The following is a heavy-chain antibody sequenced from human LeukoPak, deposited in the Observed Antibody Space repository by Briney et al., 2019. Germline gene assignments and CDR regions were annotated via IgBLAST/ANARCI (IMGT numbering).Heavy chain of an antibody. D-gene: IGHD3-10*01. J-gene: IGHJ5*02. CDR2: TNHRGST. Sequence: ASETLSLTCTVSGGSMSSYYWSWIRQSPGKGLEWIGETNHRGSTNYNPSLKRRVTISLDTSKNQFSLKLSSVTAADTAVYYCAKSLYGSGSYYNWFDPWGQGTLVTVSS. V-gene: IGHV4-34*01. CDR3: AKSLYGSGSYYNWFDP. CDR1: GGSMSSYY.